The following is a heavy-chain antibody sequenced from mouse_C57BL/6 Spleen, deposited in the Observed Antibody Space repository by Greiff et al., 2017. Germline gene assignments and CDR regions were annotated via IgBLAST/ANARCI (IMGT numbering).Heavy chain of an antibody. J-gene: IGHJ2*01. CDR1: GFTFTDYY. CDR2: IRNKANGYTT. V-gene: IGHV7-3*01. Sequence: EVKLVESGGGLVQPGGSLSLSCAASGFTFTDYYMSWVRQPPGKALEWLGFIRNKANGYTTEYSASVKGRFTISRDNSQSILYLQMNALRAEDSATYYCARYTPTGSEDYWGQGTTLTVSS. D-gene: IGHD4-1*02. CDR3: ARYTPTGSEDY.